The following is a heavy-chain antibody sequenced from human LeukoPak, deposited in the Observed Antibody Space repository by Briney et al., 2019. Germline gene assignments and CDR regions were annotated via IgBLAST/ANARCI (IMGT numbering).Heavy chain of an antibody. CDR2: MNPNSGNT. CDR1: GYTFTSYD. Sequence: ASVKVSCKASGYTFTSYDINWVRQATGQGLEWMGWMNPNSGNTGYAQKFQGRVTITRNTSISTAYMELSSLRSEDTAVYSCARGGGMGHYYYMDVWGKGTTVTISS. V-gene: IGHV1-8*03. J-gene: IGHJ6*03. CDR3: ARGGGMGHYYYMDV. D-gene: IGHD5-24*01.